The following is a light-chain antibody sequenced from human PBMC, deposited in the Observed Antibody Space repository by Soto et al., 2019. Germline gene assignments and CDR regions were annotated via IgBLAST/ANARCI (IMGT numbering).Light chain of an antibody. CDR3: ASWDDSLNGPV. CDR1: SSNVGGNP. CDR2: TNT. V-gene: IGLV1-44*01. Sequence: QSVLAQPPSASGTPGRRVTISCSGSSSNVGGNPVNWYQHVPTTAPKLLIYTNTQRPSGVPDRFSDSKSGTSASLAISGLQSEDEADYYCASWDDSLNGPVFGTGTKVTVL. J-gene: IGLJ1*01.